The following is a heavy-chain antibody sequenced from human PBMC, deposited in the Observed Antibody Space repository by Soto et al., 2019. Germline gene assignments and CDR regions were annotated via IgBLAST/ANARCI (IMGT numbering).Heavy chain of an antibody. CDR1: GGSIGSSSYY. CDR3: ATQRTQGYCSSTSCLSWFDP. V-gene: IGHV4-39*01. CDR2: IYYSGST. Sequence: SETLSLTCTVSGGSIGSSSYYWGWIRQPPGKGLEWIGSIYYSGSTYYNPSLKSRVTISVDTSKNQFSLKLSSVTAADTAVYYCATQRTQGYCSSTSCLSWFDPWGQGTLVTVS. J-gene: IGHJ5*02. D-gene: IGHD2-2*01.